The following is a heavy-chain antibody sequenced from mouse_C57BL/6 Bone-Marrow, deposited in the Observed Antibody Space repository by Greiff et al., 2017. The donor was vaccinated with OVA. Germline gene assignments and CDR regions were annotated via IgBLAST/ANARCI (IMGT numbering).Heavy chain of an antibody. CDR1: GFTFSSYA. V-gene: IGHV5-4*01. Sequence: EVKLVESGGGLVKPGGSLKLSCAASGFTFSSYAMSWVRQTPEKRLEWVATISDGGSYTYYPDNVKGRFTISRDNAKNNLYLQMSHLKSEDTAMYYCARDEVGMVTADYAMDYWGQGTSVTVSS. D-gene: IGHD2-2*01. J-gene: IGHJ4*01. CDR3: ARDEVGMVTADYAMDY. CDR2: ISDGGSYT.